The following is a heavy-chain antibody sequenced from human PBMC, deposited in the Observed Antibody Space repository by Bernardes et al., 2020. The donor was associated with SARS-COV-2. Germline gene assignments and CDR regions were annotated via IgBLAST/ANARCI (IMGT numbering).Heavy chain of an antibody. Sequence: GSLRLSCVASGFTFSKNAMSWVRQAPGKGLEWVSLIIGSGGSTFYADSVKGRFTISRDNSKNTLYLQMNSLRADDTAVYYCAKGGGYSFGFLEYWGQGTLGTISS. V-gene: IGHV3-23*01. CDR2: IIGSGGST. J-gene: IGHJ4*02. CDR1: GFTFSKNA. CDR3: AKGGGYSFGFLEY. D-gene: IGHD5-18*01.